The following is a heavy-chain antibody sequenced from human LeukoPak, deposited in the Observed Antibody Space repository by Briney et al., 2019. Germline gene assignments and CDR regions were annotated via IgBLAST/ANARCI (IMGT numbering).Heavy chain of an antibody. CDR3: ARDSSGWYTVDY. J-gene: IGHJ4*02. Sequence: ASVKVSCEASGYTFTGYYMHWVRQAPGQGLEWMGRINPNSGGTNYAQKFQGRVTMTRDTSISTAYMELSRLRSDDTAVYYCARDSSGWYTVDYWGQGTLVTVSS. CDR2: INPNSGGT. V-gene: IGHV1-2*06. CDR1: GYTFTGYY. D-gene: IGHD6-19*01.